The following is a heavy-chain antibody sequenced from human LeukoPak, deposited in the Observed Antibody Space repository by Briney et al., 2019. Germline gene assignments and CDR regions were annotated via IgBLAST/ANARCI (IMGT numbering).Heavy chain of an antibody. J-gene: IGHJ6*03. Sequence: SETLSLTCAVYGGSFSGYYWSWIRQPPGKGLEWIGEINHSGSTNYNPSLKSRVTISVDTSKNQFSLKLSSVTAADTAVYYCARVALVVVVVAGLPYYYDYMDVWGKGTTVTVSS. CDR2: INHSGST. CDR3: ARVALVVVVVAGLPYYYDYMDV. CDR1: GGSFSGYY. V-gene: IGHV4-34*01. D-gene: IGHD2-15*01.